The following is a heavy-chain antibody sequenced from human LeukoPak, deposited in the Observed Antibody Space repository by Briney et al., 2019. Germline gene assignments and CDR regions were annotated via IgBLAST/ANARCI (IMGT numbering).Heavy chain of an antibody. V-gene: IGHV3-21*01. CDR1: GFTFNSYS. CDR3: ARFAPNSSGWY. CDR2: ISGSSSYI. Sequence: GGSLRLSCAASGFTFNSYSMNWVRQAPGKGLEWVSSISGSSSYIYYADSVKGRFTISRDNAKNSLYLQMNSLRAEDTAVYYCARFAPNSSGWYWGQGTLVTVSS. D-gene: IGHD6-19*01. J-gene: IGHJ4*02.